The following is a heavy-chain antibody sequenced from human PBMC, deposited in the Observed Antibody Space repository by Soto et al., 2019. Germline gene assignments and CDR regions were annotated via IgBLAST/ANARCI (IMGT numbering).Heavy chain of an antibody. CDR2: IYYSGST. Sequence: SETLSLTCAVSGGSISSSRSYWGWIRQPPGKGLECIGSIYYSGSTYYSPSLKSRVTISVDTSKNQFSLKLSSVTAADTAVYYCARRGLVGATTFDYWGQGTLVTVSS. V-gene: IGHV4-39*01. D-gene: IGHD1-26*01. J-gene: IGHJ4*02. CDR1: GGSISSSRSY. CDR3: ARRGLVGATTFDY.